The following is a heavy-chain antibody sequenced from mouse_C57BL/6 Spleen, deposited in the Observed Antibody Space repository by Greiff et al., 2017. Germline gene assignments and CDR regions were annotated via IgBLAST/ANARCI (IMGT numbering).Heavy chain of an antibody. D-gene: IGHD1-1*01. V-gene: IGHV1-61*01. J-gene: IGHJ1*03. CDR2: IYPSDSET. CDR3: ARETLVKYFDV. Sequence: QVQLQQPGAELVRPGSSVKLSCKASGYTFTSYWMDWVKQRPGQGLEWIGNIYPSDSETHYNQKFKDKATLTVDKSSSTAYMQLSSLTSEDSAVYYCARETLVKYFDVWGTGTTVTFSS. CDR1: GYTFTSYW.